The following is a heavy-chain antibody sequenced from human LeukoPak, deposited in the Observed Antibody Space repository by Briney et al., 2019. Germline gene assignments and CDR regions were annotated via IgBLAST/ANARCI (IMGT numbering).Heavy chain of an antibody. Sequence: GGSLRLSCAASGFTYSHYGMHWVRQAPGKGLEWVAVIWSDGTEKYYADAVKGRFTISRDNSRHTLYLQLNSLRGVDTAVYYCARDAQRGFDYSNSLQYWGQGTLVTVSS. CDR1: GFTYSHYG. J-gene: IGHJ4*02. CDR2: IWSDGTEK. CDR3: ARDAQRGFDYSNSLQY. V-gene: IGHV3-33*08. D-gene: IGHD4-11*01.